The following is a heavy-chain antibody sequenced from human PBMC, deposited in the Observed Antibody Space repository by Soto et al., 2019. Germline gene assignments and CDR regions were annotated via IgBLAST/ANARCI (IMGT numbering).Heavy chain of an antibody. V-gene: IGHV3-23*01. CDR2: ISGSGGST. J-gene: IGHJ4*02. CDR3: AKDQAPFYDSSGYHFDY. D-gene: IGHD3-22*01. CDR1: GFTFSSYA. Sequence: PGGPLRLSCAASGFTFSSYAMSWVRQAPGKGLEWVSAISGSGGSTYYADSVKGRFTISRDNSKNTLYLQMNSLRAEDTAVYYCAKDQAPFYDSSGYHFDYWGQGTLVTVSS.